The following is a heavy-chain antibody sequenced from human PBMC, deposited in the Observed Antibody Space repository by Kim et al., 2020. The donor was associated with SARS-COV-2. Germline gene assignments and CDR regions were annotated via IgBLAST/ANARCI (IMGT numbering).Heavy chain of an antibody. CDR3: AAGDYVGAYYYYGMDV. CDR2: IVVGSGNT. D-gene: IGHD4-17*01. J-gene: IGHJ6*02. CDR1: GFTFTSSA. V-gene: IGHV1-58*01. Sequence: SVKVSCKASGFTFTSSAVQWVRQARGQRLEWIGWIVVGSGNTNYAQKFQERVTITRDMSTSTAYMELSSLRSEDTAVYYCAAGDYVGAYYYYGMDVWGQGTTVTVSS.